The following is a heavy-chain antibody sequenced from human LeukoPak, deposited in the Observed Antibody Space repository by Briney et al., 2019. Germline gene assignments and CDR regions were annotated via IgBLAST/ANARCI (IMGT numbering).Heavy chain of an antibody. J-gene: IGHJ4*02. CDR2: VSYEGTNK. CDR3: ARAEAVSGVLDY. D-gene: IGHD3-10*01. Sequence: PGGSLRLSCAASGFTFSSYGMHWVRQAPGKGLEWVAVVSYEGTNKYYAESVKGRFTISRDNSKNTLYLQMNSLRAEDTAVYYCARAEAVSGVLDYWGQGTLVTVSS. V-gene: IGHV3-30*03. CDR1: GFTFSSYG.